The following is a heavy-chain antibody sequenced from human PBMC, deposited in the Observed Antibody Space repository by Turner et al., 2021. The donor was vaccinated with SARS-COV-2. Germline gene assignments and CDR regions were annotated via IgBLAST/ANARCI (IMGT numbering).Heavy chain of an antibody. CDR2: FYKIGSI. J-gene: IGHJ6*02. CDR1: GDSISSKS. Sequence: QVQLQESGPGLVRHSETLSLTCTVSGDSISSKSWSWIRQSPGRGLEWIGYFYKIGSIDYNPTLRSRVTISVDTSKNQLSLNLISMTAADTAVYYCARHQGSTSGYDHGMNVWGQGTAVIVSS. D-gene: IGHD1-1*01. CDR3: ARHQGSTSGYDHGMNV. V-gene: IGHV4-59*08.